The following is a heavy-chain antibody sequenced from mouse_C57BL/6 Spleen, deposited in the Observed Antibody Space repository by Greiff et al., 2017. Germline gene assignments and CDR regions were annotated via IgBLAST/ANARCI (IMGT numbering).Heavy chain of an antibody. J-gene: IGHJ2*01. CDR3: ARWGTTVVGDY. V-gene: IGHV1-61*01. CDR1: GYTFTSYW. D-gene: IGHD1-1*01. Sequence: QVQLQQPGAELVRPGSSVKLSCKASGYTFTSYWMDWVKQRPGQGLEWIGNIYPSDSETPYNQKFKDKATLTVDKSSSTAYMQLSSLTSEDSAVYYCARWGTTVVGDYWGQGTTLTVSS. CDR2: IYPSDSET.